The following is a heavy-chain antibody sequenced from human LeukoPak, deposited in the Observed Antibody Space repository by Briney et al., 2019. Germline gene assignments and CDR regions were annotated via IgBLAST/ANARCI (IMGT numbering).Heavy chain of an antibody. D-gene: IGHD3-10*01. CDR2: ISSSSSYI. Sequence: PGGSLRLSCAASGFTFSSYSMNWVRQAPGKGLEWVSSISSSSSYIYYADSVKGRFTISRDNAKNSLYLQMNSLRAEDTAVYYCARGADYYGSGSYSADYWGQGTLVTVSS. J-gene: IGHJ4*02. CDR1: GFTFSSYS. V-gene: IGHV3-21*01. CDR3: ARGADYYGSGSYSADY.